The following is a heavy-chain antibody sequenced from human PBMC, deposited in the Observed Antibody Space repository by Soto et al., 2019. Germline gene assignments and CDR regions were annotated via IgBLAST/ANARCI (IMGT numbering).Heavy chain of an antibody. CDR3: ARDLGSGYDPGDY. Sequence: SVKVSCKASGYTFTSYGISWVRQAPGQGLEWMGGIIPTIGTTNYAQRFQGRITITGDESTGTAYMELSSLKSEDTAVYYCARDLGSGYDPGDYWGQGTLVTVSS. CDR2: IIPTIGTT. V-gene: IGHV1-69*13. D-gene: IGHD5-12*01. CDR1: GYTFTSYG. J-gene: IGHJ4*02.